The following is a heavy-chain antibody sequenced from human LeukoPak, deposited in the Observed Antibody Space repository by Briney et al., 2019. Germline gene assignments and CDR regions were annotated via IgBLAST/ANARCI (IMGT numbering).Heavy chain of an antibody. V-gene: IGHV4-59*01. Sequence: PSETLSLTCTVSGGSISLYYWSWIRQPPGKGLEWIGYIYYSGSTHYNPSLKSRVTISVDTSKNQFSLRLSSMTAADTAVYYCASGPYPAAGTDHQFDYWGQGTLVTVSS. CDR1: GGSISLYY. CDR3: ASGPYPAAGTDHQFDY. D-gene: IGHD6-13*01. CDR2: IYYSGST. J-gene: IGHJ4*02.